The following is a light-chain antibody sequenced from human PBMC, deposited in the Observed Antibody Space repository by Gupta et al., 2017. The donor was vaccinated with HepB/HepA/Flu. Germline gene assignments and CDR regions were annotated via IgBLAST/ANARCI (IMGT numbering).Light chain of an antibody. CDR3: VLYMGSGLKV. CDR1: SGSVSSRYY. CDR2: STN. Sequence: TVVTQEPSFSVSPGGTVTLTCGLSSGSVSSRYYPSWYQQTPGQAPRTLIYSTNIRSSGVPDRFSGSILGNKAALTITGAQADDGSDYYCVLYMGSGLKVFGGGTKLTVL. J-gene: IGLJ3*02. V-gene: IGLV8-61*01.